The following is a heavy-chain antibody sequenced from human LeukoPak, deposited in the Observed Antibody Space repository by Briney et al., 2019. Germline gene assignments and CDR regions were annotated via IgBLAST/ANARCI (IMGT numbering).Heavy chain of an antibody. CDR2: IYYSGST. V-gene: IGHV4-59*01. J-gene: IGHJ4*02. D-gene: IGHD3/OR15-3a*01. CDR3: ARSHSVWTSFDY. Sequence: PSETLSLACTVAGGSISSDYTGCVRQPPGKGLEWIGYIYYSGSTNYNPSLKSRVTISVDTSKNQFSLKLSSVTAADTAVYYCARSHSVWTSFDYWGQGTLVTVSS. CDR1: GGSISSDY.